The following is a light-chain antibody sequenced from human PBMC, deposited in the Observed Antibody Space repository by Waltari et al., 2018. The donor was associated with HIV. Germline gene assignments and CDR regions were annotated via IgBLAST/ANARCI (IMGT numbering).Light chain of an antibody. Sequence: QSVLTQPPSVSGAPGQRVTISCTGSSSHIGAGYDVHWYQQLPGTAPKLLIYGNSNRPSGVPDRFSGSKSGTSASLAITGLQAEDEADYYCQSYDSSLRMVFGGGTKLTVL. CDR1: SSHIGAGYD. V-gene: IGLV1-40*01. CDR3: QSYDSSLRMV. CDR2: GNS. J-gene: IGLJ3*02.